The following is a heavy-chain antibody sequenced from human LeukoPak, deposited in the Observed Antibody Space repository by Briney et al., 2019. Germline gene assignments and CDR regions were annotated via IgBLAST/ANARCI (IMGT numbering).Heavy chain of an antibody. CDR3: AKADGQSYYYYNYYMDV. CDR2: ISGSGGGT. D-gene: IGHD5-24*01. Sequence: GGSLRLSCAASGFTFSSYAMSWVRQAPGKGLEWVSTISGSGGGTYYADSVKGRLTISRHNSKNTLYLQMSGLRAEDTAVYYCAKADGQSYYYYNYYMDVWRTGTTVTVSS. J-gene: IGHJ6*03. V-gene: IGHV3-23*01. CDR1: GFTFSSYA.